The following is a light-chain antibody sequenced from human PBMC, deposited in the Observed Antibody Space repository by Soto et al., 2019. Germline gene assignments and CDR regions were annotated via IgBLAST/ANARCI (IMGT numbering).Light chain of an antibody. CDR2: DDD. Sequence: QSVLTQPPSVSAAPGQKVTISCSGSSSNIGNHFVSWYQQVPGTAPTLLIYDDDKRPSGIPDRFSGSKSGTSATLRITGLPSLDVAAYYPGAWDGSLSTGVFGGGTKLTVL. CDR3: GAWDGSLSTGV. V-gene: IGLV1-51*01. CDR1: SSNIGNHF. J-gene: IGLJ3*02.